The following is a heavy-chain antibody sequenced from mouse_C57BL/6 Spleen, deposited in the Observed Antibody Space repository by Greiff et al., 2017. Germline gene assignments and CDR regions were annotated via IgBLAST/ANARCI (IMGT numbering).Heavy chain of an antibody. V-gene: IGHV2-2*01. CDR3: ARLGFITTVVDCALDS. Sequence: VQLQQSGAGLVKPSQSLSITCKVSGFSLTSYGVNWVRQCPGKGLEWLGVIWSGGSTDNNAAMITRLSISKDNSKSPVFFKMTSLQADVTAIYFCARLGFITTVVDCALDSWGPGTSVTVSS. CDR2: IWSGGST. D-gene: IGHD1-1*01. CDR1: GFSLTSYG. J-gene: IGHJ4*01.